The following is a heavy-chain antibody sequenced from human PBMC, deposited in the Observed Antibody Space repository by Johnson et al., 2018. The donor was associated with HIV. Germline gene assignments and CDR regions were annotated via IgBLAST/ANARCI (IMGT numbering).Heavy chain of an antibody. CDR3: ARGGSSSWYGSKYYAFDI. CDR1: GFTFSTYA. Sequence: QVQLVESGGGVVQPGRSLRLSCAASGFTFSTYAMHWVRQAPGKGLEWVALISYDGSNKYYADSVKGRFTISRDNSKNTLYLQMNTLRAEDTAVYYCARGGSSSWYGSKYYAFDIWGQGTMVTVSS. D-gene: IGHD6-13*01. J-gene: IGHJ3*02. CDR2: ISYDGSNK. V-gene: IGHV3-30*04.